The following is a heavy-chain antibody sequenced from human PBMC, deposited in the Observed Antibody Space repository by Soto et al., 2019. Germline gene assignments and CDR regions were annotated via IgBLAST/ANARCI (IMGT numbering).Heavy chain of an antibody. J-gene: IGHJ4*02. Sequence: SETLSLTCTVSGGSIGSGSYFWSWIRQPPGKGLEWIVSFYYGGGTYSNPSLESRVTVSVDTSKDQFSLKLSSVTAADTAVYYCASEGFPRKYSFDDWGQGALVTVSS. V-gene: IGHV4-39*01. CDR1: GGSIGSGSYF. CDR3: ASEGFPRKYSFDD. D-gene: IGHD3-3*01. CDR2: FYYGGGT.